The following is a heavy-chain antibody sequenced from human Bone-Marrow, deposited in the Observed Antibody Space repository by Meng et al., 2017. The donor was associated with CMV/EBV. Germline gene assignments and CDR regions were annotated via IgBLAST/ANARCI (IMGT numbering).Heavy chain of an antibody. J-gene: IGHJ5*02. Sequence: SETLSLTCTVSGGSISSSSYYWGWIRQPPGKGLEWIGYIYYSGSTNYNPSLKSRVTISVDTSKNQFSLDLNSVTAADTAVYYCAGLIAGLSGRGPWGQGTLVTVSS. CDR1: GGSISSSSYY. CDR3: AGLIAGLSGRGP. D-gene: IGHD6-13*01. CDR2: IYYSGST. V-gene: IGHV4-61*05.